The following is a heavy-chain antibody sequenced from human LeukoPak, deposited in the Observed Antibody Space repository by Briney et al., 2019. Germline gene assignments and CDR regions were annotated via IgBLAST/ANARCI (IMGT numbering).Heavy chain of an antibody. Sequence: GGSLRLSCAASGFTFSSYAMSWVRQAPGKGLEWVAVISYDGSNKYYADSVKGRFTISRDNSKNTLYLQMNSLRAEDTAVYYCARGMYYYDSSGYYWGDYWGQGTLVTVSS. CDR1: GFTFSSYA. V-gene: IGHV3-30-3*01. CDR2: ISYDGSNK. CDR3: ARGMYYYDSSGYYWGDY. D-gene: IGHD3-22*01. J-gene: IGHJ4*02.